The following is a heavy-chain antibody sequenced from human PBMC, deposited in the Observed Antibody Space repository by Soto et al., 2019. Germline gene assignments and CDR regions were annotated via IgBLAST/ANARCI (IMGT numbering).Heavy chain of an antibody. V-gene: IGHV3-73*01. CDR2: IRSKANSYAT. D-gene: IGHD3-10*01. CDR1: GFTFSGSA. J-gene: IGHJ5*02. Sequence: GGSLRLSCAASGFTFSGSAMHWVRQASGKGLEWVGRIRSKANSYATAYASSVKGRFTISRDDSKNTAYLQMNSLKTEGTAVYYCILNGELHYNWFDPWGQGTLVTVSS. CDR3: ILNGELHYNWFDP.